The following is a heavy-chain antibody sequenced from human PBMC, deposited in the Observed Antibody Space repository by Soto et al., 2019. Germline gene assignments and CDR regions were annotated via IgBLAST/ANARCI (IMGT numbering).Heavy chain of an antibody. CDR3: ARDSYYGSGSYFVDY. CDR1: GYTFTSYY. V-gene: IGHV1-46*01. J-gene: IGHJ4*02. D-gene: IGHD3-10*01. Sequence: QVQLVQSGAEVKKPGASVKVSCKASGYTFTSYYMHWVRQAPGQGLEWMGIINPSGGSTSYAQKFQGRVTMTRDTYTSTVYMELSSLRSEDTAVYYCARDSYYGSGSYFVDYWGQGTLVTVSS. CDR2: INPSGGST.